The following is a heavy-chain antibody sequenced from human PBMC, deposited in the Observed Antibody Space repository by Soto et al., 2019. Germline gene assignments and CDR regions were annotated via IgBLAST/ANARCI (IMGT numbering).Heavy chain of an antibody. CDR1: GYTITKND. Sequence: KRSRKASGYTITKNDVSWVRKDTGQGLEWMGWMNPGSGDTGYAQKFQGRVTMTREISIATAYMELNSLTSEDTAIYYCAKMESFGSLNWFDPWGQGTLITVSP. V-gene: IGHV1-8*01. D-gene: IGHD5-18*01. J-gene: IGHJ5*02. CDR3: AKMESFGSLNWFDP. CDR2: MNPGSGDT.